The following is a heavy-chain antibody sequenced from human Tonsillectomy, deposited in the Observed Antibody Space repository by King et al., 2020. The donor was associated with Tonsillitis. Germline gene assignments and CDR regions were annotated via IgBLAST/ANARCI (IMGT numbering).Heavy chain of an antibody. CDR2: LSGSGGTT. V-gene: IGHV3-23*04. CDR3: ARSSSSSQRGYLAPNFGY. D-gene: IGHD3-3*01. CDR1: GLTFSSYA. Sequence: VKLVESGGGLVQPGESLRLPCAASGLTFSSYAMTWVRQAPGKGLEWDSTLSGSGGTTYYTDSVKGRFTISRDNSKNTLYLQMKSLRTEDTAVYYCARSSSSSQRGYLAPNFGYWGQGSLVTVSS. J-gene: IGHJ4*02.